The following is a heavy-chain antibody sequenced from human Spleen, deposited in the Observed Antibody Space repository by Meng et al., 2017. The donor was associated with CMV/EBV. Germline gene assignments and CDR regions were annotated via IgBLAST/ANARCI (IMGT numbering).Heavy chain of an antibody. CDR2: INHSGST. CDR3: ARLRRDYYGSGKFDP. Sequence: VYGGSFSDYYWSWIRQPPKKGLEWIGEINHSGSTNYSPSLKSRVTISVDTSKNQFSLKLSSVTAADTAMYYCARLRRDYYGSGKFDPWGQGTLVTVSS. D-gene: IGHD3-10*01. CDR1: GGSFSDYY. J-gene: IGHJ5*02. V-gene: IGHV4-34*01.